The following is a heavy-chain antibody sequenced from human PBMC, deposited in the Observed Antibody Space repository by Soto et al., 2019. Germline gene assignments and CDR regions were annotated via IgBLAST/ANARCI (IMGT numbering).Heavy chain of an antibody. CDR2: INPNSGNT. J-gene: IGHJ4*02. CDR3: ARGRASGSYYLLDY. V-gene: IGHV1-8*01. Sequence: ASVKVSCKASGNTFTSYDINWVRQATGHGLEWMGWINPNSGNTNYAQKFQGRVTMTRDTAIRTAYMEVSSLRSDDTAVYYCARGRASGSYYLLDYWGQGTLVTVSS. D-gene: IGHD3-10*01. CDR1: GNTFTSYD.